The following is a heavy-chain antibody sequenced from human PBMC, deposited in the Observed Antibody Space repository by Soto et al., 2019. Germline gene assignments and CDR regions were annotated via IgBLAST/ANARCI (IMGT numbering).Heavy chain of an antibody. D-gene: IGHD3-22*01. CDR3: ARGEYYDSSGYRYYFDY. Sequence: SQTMCHTKTVVCASIIDVGGHWTRIHKDPGKGLEWIGYVYYSGTTYYNPSLKSRVTISVDTSKNQFSLKLSSVTAADTAVYYCARGEYYDSSGYRYYFDYWSQGTLVTVSS. CDR1: CASIIDVGGH. J-gene: IGHJ4*02. V-gene: IGHV4-31*02. CDR2: VYYSGTT.